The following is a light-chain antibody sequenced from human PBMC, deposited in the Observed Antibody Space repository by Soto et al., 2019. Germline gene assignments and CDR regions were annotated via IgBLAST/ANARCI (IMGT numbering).Light chain of an antibody. CDR3: QQYRDWPFT. Sequence: EIVMTQSPATLAVSPCERVTLSCRASQSVGSNLAWYQQKPGQAPRLLIYGESSRATGIPGTFSGSGSGAEFTLTISSLQSEDFAIYYCQQYRDWPFTFGQGTKVDIK. V-gene: IGKV3-15*01. CDR2: GES. CDR1: QSVGSN. J-gene: IGKJ2*01.